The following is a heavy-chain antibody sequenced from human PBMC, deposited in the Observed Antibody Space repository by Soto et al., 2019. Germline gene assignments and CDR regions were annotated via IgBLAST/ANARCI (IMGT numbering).Heavy chain of an antibody. J-gene: IGHJ5*02. Sequence: PSDTLSITCTVSGGSISSGDYYWSWIRQPPGKGLEWIGYIYYSGSTYYNPSLKSRVTISVDTSKNQFSLKLSSVTAADTAVYYCARDRGYSGHNWFDPWGQGTLVTVSS. V-gene: IGHV4-30-4*02. D-gene: IGHD5-12*01. CDR1: GGSISSGDYY. CDR2: IYYSGST. CDR3: ARDRGYSGHNWFDP.